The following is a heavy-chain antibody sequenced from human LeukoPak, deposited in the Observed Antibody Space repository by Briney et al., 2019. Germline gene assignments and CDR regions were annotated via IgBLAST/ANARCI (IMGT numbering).Heavy chain of an antibody. J-gene: IGHJ4*02. D-gene: IGHD3-10*01. CDR2: IRTKAYGGTT. Sequence: GGSLRLSCTASGFTFGDYVMSWVRQAPGKGLEWVGFIRTKAYGGTTQYAASVRGRFTISRDDSINVAYLEMNSLQAEGTAMYYCTRGLSYYASGSYLYWGQGTLVTVSS. CDR3: TRGLSYYASGSYLY. V-gene: IGHV3-49*04. CDR1: GFTFGDYV.